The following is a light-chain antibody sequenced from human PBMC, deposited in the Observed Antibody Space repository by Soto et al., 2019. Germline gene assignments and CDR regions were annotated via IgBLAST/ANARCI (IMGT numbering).Light chain of an antibody. CDR1: SSNIGGNS. Sequence: QSVMTQPPSVSAAPGRKVTISCSGSSSNIGGNSVSWYQQFPGTAPKLLIYDDDKRPSGIPDRFSGSKSGTSATLGITGFQTGDEADYYCGSWDSSLSAYVFATGTQLTVL. CDR3: GSWDSSLSAYV. V-gene: IGLV1-51*01. CDR2: DDD. J-gene: IGLJ1*01.